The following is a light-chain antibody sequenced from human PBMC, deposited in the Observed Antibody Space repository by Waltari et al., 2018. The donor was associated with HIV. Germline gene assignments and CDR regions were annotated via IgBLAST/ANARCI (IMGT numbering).Light chain of an antibody. J-gene: IGLJ1*01. CDR2: RNN. V-gene: IGLV1-47*01. CDR1: SSNTGSNY. Sequence: QSVLTQPPSASGTPGQRVTISCSGSSSNTGSNYVHWYQQLPGTTPKLLIYRNNQRPSGVPDRFSGSKSGTSASLTISGLQAEDEADYYCCSYAGSSAYVFGTGTKVTVL. CDR3: CSYAGSSAYV.